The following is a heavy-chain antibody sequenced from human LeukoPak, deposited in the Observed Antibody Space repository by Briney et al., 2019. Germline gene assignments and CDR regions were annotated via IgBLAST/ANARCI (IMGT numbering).Heavy chain of an antibody. CDR2: IYYSGST. D-gene: IGHD1-26*01. CDR3: ATSGSYLGDYFDY. CDR1: GGSISSSSYY. V-gene: IGHV4-39*01. J-gene: IGHJ4*02. Sequence: SETLSLTCTVSGGSISSSSYYWGWIRQPPGKGLEWIGSIYYSGSTYYNPSLKSRVTISVDTSKNQFSLKLSSVTAADTAVYYCATSGSYLGDYFDYWGQGAPVTVSS.